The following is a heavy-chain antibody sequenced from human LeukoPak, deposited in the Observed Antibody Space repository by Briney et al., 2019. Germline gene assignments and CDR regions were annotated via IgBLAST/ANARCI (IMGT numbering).Heavy chain of an antibody. Sequence: GASVKVSCKASGYTFTGYYMHWVRQAPGQGLEWMGWINPNSGGTNYAQKFQGRVTMTRDTSISTAYMELSRLRSDDTAVYYCARDGLLYYDFPEYMDVWGKGTTVTVSS. CDR1: GYTFTGYY. J-gene: IGHJ6*03. CDR2: INPNSGGT. D-gene: IGHD3-3*01. V-gene: IGHV1-2*02. CDR3: ARDGLLYYDFPEYMDV.